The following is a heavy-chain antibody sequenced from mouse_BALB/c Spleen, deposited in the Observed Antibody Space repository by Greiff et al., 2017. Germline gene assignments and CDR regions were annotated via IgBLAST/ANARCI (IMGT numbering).Heavy chain of an antibody. V-gene: IGHV2-6-7*01. D-gene: IGHD1-1*01. CDR3: ARYYYGTFAY. CDR2: IWGDGST. J-gene: IGHJ3*01. Sequence: VMLVESGPGLVAPSQSLSITCTVSGFSLTGYGVTWVRQPPGKGLEWLGMIWGDGSTDYNSALKSRLSISKDNSKSQVFLKMNSLQTDDTARYYCARYYYGTFAYGGQGTLVTVSA. CDR1: GFSLTGYG.